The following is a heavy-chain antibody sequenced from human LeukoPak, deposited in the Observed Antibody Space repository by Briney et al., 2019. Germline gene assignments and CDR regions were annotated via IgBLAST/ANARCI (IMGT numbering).Heavy chain of an antibody. D-gene: IGHD1-1*01. J-gene: IGHJ4*02. CDR2: IWYDGSNK. CDR1: GFTFSSYW. CDR3: AREETGSFDY. Sequence: GGSLRLSCAASGFTFSSYWMSWVRQAPGKGLEWVAVIWYDGSNKYYSDSVRGRFTISRDNSKNTLYLQMNSLRAEDTAVYYCAREETGSFDYWGQGTLVTVSS. V-gene: IGHV3-33*08.